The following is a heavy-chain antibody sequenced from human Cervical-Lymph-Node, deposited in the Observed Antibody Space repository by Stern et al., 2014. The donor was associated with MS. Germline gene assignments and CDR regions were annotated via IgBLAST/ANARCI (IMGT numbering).Heavy chain of an antibody. V-gene: IGHV1-69*12. CDR1: GGTLKSHT. CDR3: ASSDVAASGTFDS. Sequence: QDQLVQSGAEVKKPGSSVKVACKASGGTLKSHTISWVRQAPGEGLEWMGGITPIFGTVNYAQKFQGRVTITADELTNTVHMEMSGLRSEDRAVYYCASSDVAASGTFDSWGQGTKVTVSS. CDR2: ITPIFGTV. D-gene: IGHD6-13*01. J-gene: IGHJ4*02.